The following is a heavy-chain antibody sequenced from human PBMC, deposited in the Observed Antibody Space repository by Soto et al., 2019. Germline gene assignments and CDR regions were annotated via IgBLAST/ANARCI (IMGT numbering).Heavy chain of an antibody. V-gene: IGHV4-31*02. CDR2: IYYGGST. CDR1: GGCMSSGGYY. D-gene: IGHD3-22*01. J-gene: IGHJ4*02. Sequence: TLSLTGTDAGGCMSSGGYYWSWIRQHPGKGLEWIGYIYYGGSTYYNPSLKSRVTISVDTSKNQFSLKLSSVTAADTAVYYLAREDYYDSSGYYYWGQGTLVTVSS. CDR3: AREDYYDSSGYYY.